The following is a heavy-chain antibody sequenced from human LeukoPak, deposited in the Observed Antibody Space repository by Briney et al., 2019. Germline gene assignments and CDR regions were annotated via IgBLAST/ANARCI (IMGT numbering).Heavy chain of an antibody. V-gene: IGHV3-23*01. CDR1: GFTFSSYA. CDR3: LTTIMYGGYGDYGDY. J-gene: IGHJ4*02. Sequence: GGSLRLSCAASGFTFSSYAMSWVRQAPGKGLEWVSAISGSGGSTYYADSVKGRFTISRDNSKNTLYLQMNSLKTEDTAVYSCLTTIMYGGYGDYGDYWGQGTLVTVSS. CDR2: ISGSGGST. D-gene: IGHD4-17*01.